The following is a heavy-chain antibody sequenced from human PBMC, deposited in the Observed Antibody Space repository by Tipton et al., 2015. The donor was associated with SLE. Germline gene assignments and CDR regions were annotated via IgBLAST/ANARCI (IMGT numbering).Heavy chain of an antibody. V-gene: IGHV4-59*11. CDR2: IYYRGST. CDR3: ARVVQGIEGYFDL. J-gene: IGHJ2*01. CDR1: GDSISSHY. Sequence: TLSLTCTVSGDSISSHYWSWIRQPPGKGLQWIGCIYYRGSTNYNPSLKSRVTISVDTSKNQFSLQLNSVTPEDTAVYYCARVVQGIEGYFDLWGRGTLVTVSS. D-gene: IGHD6-13*01.